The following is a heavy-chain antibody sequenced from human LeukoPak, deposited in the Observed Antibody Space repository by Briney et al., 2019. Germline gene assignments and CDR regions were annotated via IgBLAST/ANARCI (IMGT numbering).Heavy chain of an antibody. J-gene: IGHJ4*02. CDR1: GYTLTELS. CDR3: ATHPYCSGGSCPV. CDR2: FDPEDGET. V-gene: IGHV1-24*01. D-gene: IGHD2-15*01. Sequence: GASVKVSCKVSGYTLTELSMHWVRQAPGKGLEWMGGFDPEDGETIYAQKFQGRVTMTEDTSTDTAYMGLSSLRSEDTAVYYCATHPYCSGGSCPVWGQGTLVTVSS.